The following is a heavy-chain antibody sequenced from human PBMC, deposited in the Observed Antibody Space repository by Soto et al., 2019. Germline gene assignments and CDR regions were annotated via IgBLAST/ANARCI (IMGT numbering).Heavy chain of an antibody. CDR1: GSSFTGDY. V-gene: IGHV4-4*07. J-gene: IGHJ4*02. Sequence: QVQLQESGPGLVRPSETLSLTCSVSGSSFTGDYWSWIRQPTGKGLEWIGRVFGNGAGTPIFNFSLKNRVTMSVDSSIKQFSLKLTSVTAADTAVYYCARDLPPYDRSRQAAGAFEDWGQGILVAVSS. D-gene: IGHD3-22*01. CDR3: ARDLPPYDRSRQAAGAFED. CDR2: VFGNGAGTP.